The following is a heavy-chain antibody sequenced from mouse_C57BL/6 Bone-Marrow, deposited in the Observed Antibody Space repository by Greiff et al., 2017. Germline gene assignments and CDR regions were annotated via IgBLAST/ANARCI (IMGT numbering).Heavy chain of an antibody. Sequence: VQGVESGGDLVKPGGSLKLSCAASGFTFSSYGMSWVRQTPDKRLEWVATISSGGSYTYYPDSVKGRFTISRDNAKNTLYLQMSSLKSEDTAMYYCARFYYSNFYYAMDYWGQGTSVTVSS. CDR3: ARFYYSNFYYAMDY. V-gene: IGHV5-6*01. CDR1: GFTFSSYG. J-gene: IGHJ4*01. CDR2: ISSGGSYT. D-gene: IGHD2-5*01.